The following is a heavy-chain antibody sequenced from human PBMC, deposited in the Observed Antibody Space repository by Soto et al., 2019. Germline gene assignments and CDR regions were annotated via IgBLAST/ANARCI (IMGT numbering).Heavy chain of an antibody. Sequence: ASVKVSCKASGYTFTSYDINWARQATGQGLEWMGWMNPNSGNTGYAQKFQGRVTMTRNTSISTAYMELSSLRSEDTAVYYCARAQAEGWLPALRYYYYYGMDVWGQGTTVTVSS. V-gene: IGHV1-8*01. CDR3: ARAQAEGWLPALRYYYYYGMDV. CDR1: GYTFTSYD. CDR2: MNPNSGNT. J-gene: IGHJ6*02. D-gene: IGHD5-18*01.